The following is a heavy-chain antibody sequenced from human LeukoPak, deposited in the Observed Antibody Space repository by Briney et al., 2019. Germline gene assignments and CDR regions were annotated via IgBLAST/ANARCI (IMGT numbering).Heavy chain of an antibody. D-gene: IGHD1-26*01. CDR1: GCSISSHY. CDR3: AREGSRWVDCDY. CDR2: IYYSGNT. V-gene: IGHV4-59*11. J-gene: IGHJ4*02. Sequence: SETLSLTCTVSGCSISSHYWNWIRQPPGKGLEWIGYIYYSGNTNYNPYLKSRVTISLDTSNSQFSLKLSSVTAADTAVHYFAREGSRWVDCDYGGQETLVTVSS.